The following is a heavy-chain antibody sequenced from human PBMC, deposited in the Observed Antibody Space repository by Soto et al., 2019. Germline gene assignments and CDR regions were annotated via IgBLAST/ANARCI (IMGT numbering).Heavy chain of an antibody. CDR2: IIPMFGSA. D-gene: IGHD3-16*01. CDR3: AGGDYAPLGDPFYSYILDV. CDR1: GGTFSSSA. Sequence: QVQLVQSGAEVKKPGSSVKVSCKASGGTFSSSAISWVRQAPGQGLEWMGGIIPMFGSANYAQKFHGRVTVSADESTGTAYMELSSLRSEETAVYYCAGGDYAPLGDPFYSYILDVWGQGTTVTVSS. J-gene: IGHJ6*02. V-gene: IGHV1-69*01.